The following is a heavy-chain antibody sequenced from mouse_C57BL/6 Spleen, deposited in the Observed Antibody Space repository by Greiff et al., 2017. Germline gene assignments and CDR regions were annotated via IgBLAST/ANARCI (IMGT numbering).Heavy chain of an antibody. Sequence: QVQLKESGAELVKPGASVKLSCKASGYTFTEYTIHWVKQRSGQGLEWIGWFYPGSGSIKYNEKFKDKATLTADKSSSTVYMELSRLTSEDSAVYFCARQIYDGYPTDYAMDYWGQGTSVTVSS. J-gene: IGHJ4*01. D-gene: IGHD2-3*01. CDR2: FYPGSGSI. V-gene: IGHV1-62-2*01. CDR3: ARQIYDGYPTDYAMDY. CDR1: GYTFTEYT.